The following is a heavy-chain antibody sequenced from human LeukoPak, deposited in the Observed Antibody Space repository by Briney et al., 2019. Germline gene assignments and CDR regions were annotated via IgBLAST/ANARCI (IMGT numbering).Heavy chain of an antibody. D-gene: IGHD3-10*01. CDR2: ISAYNGNT. J-gene: IGHJ6*04. CDR3: ARVNGLLWFGELLNYGMDV. Sequence: ASVKVSCKASGYTFTSYGISWVRQAPGQGLEWVGWISAYNGNTNYAQKLQGRVTMTTDTSTSTAYMELRSLRSDDTAVYYCARVNGLLWFGELLNYGMDVWGKGTTVTVSS. V-gene: IGHV1-18*04. CDR1: GYTFTSYG.